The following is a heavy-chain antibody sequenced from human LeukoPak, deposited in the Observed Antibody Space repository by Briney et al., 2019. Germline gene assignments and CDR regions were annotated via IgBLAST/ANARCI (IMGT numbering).Heavy chain of an antibody. Sequence: PGGSLRLSCAASGFTFSSYGMHWVRQAPGKGLEWVAFIRYDGSNKYYADSVKGRFTISRDNSKNTLYLQMNSLRAEDTAVYYCARGAGLLGEYYFDYWGQGTLVTVSS. V-gene: IGHV3-30*02. CDR3: ARGAGLLGEYYFDY. D-gene: IGHD1-26*01. CDR2: IRYDGSNK. CDR1: GFTFSSYG. J-gene: IGHJ4*02.